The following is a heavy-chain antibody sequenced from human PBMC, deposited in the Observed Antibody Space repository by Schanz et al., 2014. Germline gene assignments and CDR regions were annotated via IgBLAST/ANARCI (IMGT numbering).Heavy chain of an antibody. V-gene: IGHV3-48*01. D-gene: IGHD4-4*01. Sequence: VQLVESGGGVVQPGGSLRLSCAASGFTFSSYSMNWVRQAPGKGLEWVSYISSSSSTIYYADSVKGRFTISRDSSRNTLYLQMNSLRAEDTAVYYCAKQFLSYYFYGMDVWGQGTTVSVSS. CDR2: ISSSSSTI. CDR3: AKQFLSYYFYGMDV. CDR1: GFTFSSYS. J-gene: IGHJ6*02.